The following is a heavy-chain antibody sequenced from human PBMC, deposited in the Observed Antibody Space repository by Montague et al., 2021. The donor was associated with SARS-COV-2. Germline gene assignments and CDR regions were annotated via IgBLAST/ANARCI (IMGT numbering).Heavy chain of an antibody. CDR2: VFYSGST. CDR3: GSFIDY. J-gene: IGHJ4*02. Sequence: ETLSLTCTVSGGSIYSSSYYWGWIRQPPGKGLEWIGNVFYSGSTYYNPSLKSRVTISVDTSKNQFSLKLNSVTAADTAVYYCGSFIDYWGQGTLVTVSS. CDR1: GGSIYSSSYY. V-gene: IGHV4-39*01.